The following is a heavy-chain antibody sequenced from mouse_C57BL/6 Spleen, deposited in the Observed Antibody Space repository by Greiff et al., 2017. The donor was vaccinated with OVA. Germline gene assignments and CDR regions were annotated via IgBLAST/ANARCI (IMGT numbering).Heavy chain of an antibody. CDR1: GYTFTSYW. Sequence: QVQLQQPGAELVKPGASVKLSCKASGYTFTSYWMHWVKQRPGQGLEWIGMIHPNSCSTNYNEKFKSKATLTVDKSSSTAYMQLSSLTSEDSAVYYCARAGTGYYAMDYWGQGTSVTVSS. CDR2: IHPNSCST. CDR3: ARAGTGYYAMDY. J-gene: IGHJ4*01. V-gene: IGHV1-64*01. D-gene: IGHD4-1*01.